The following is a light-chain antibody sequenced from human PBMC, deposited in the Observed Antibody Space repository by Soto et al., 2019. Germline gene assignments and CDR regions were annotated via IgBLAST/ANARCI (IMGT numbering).Light chain of an antibody. CDR1: QSLSRN. Sequence: EILMTQSPATLSVSPGERATLSCRASQSLSRNLAWYQQKPGQAPRLLIYGASTRASGVPARFSGSGSGTEFTLTISSLQSEYFALYYCQHYNDWPPAFTFGPGTKVDL. CDR3: QHYNDWPPAFT. CDR2: GAS. V-gene: IGKV3-15*01. J-gene: IGKJ3*01.